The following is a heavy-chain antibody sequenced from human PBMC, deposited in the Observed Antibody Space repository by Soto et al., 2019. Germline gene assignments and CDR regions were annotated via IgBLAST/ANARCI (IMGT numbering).Heavy chain of an antibody. V-gene: IGHV5-51*01. CDR1: GYSFTSYW. J-gene: IGHJ2*01. D-gene: IGHD6-19*01. CDR2: IYPGDSDT. CDR3: ARQLAAVAVQTHWYFDL. Sequence: KISCKGSGYSFTSYWIGWVRQMPGKGLEWMGIIYPGDSDTRYSPSFQGQVTISADKSISTAYLQWRSLKASDTAMYYCARQLAAVAVQTHWYFDLWGRGTLVTVSS.